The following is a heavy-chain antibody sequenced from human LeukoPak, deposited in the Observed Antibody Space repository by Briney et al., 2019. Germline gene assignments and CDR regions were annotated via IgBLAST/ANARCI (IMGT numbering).Heavy chain of an antibody. D-gene: IGHD2-15*01. J-gene: IGHJ4*02. V-gene: IGHV4-59*01. CDR3: ARGSGHCSGGSCYPCDY. CDR2: IYYSGST. Sequence: SETLSLTCTVSDGSISSYYWSWIRQPPGKGLEWIGYIYYSGSTNYNPSLKSRVTISVDTSKNQFSLKLSSVTSADTAVYYCARGSGHCSGGSCYPCDYWGQGTLVTVSS. CDR1: DGSISSYY.